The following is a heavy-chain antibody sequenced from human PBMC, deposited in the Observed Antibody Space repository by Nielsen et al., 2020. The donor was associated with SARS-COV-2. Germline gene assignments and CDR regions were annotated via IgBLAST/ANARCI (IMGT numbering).Heavy chain of an antibody. CDR3: ARNLGGYFDL. CDR1: GFTFSSYA. J-gene: IGHJ2*01. V-gene: IGHV3-30*04. Sequence: GGSLRLSCAASGFTFSSYAMHWVRQAPGKGLEWVAVISYDGSNKYYADSVKGRFTISRDNSKNTLYLQMNSLRAEDTAVYYCARNLGGYFDLWGRGTLVTVSS. D-gene: IGHD3-16*01. CDR2: ISYDGSNK.